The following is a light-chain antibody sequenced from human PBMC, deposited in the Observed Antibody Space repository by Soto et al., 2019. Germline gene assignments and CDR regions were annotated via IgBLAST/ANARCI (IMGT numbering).Light chain of an antibody. CDR3: QQRSSWPPFS. V-gene: IGKV3-11*01. CDR1: QSIGSY. CDR2: DAS. J-gene: IGKJ3*01. Sequence: EIVLTQSPATLSLSLGERATLSCRASQSIGSYLAWYQHKLGQPPRLLIYDASNRATGLPDRFSGSGSGTDFTLTISNLEPEDFAVYYCQQRSSWPPFSFGPGTKVDIK.